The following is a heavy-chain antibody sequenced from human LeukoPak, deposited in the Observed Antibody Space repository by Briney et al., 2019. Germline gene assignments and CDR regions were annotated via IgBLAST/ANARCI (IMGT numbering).Heavy chain of an antibody. Sequence: GGSLRLSCAASGFTFSSYAMSWVRQAPGKGLEWVSAISGSGGSTYYADSVKGRFTISRDNAKNSLYLQMNSLRAEDTAVYYCARGEQWLAPLDYWGQGTLVTVSS. D-gene: IGHD6-19*01. V-gene: IGHV3-23*01. CDR3: ARGEQWLAPLDY. J-gene: IGHJ4*02. CDR1: GFTFSSYA. CDR2: ISGSGGST.